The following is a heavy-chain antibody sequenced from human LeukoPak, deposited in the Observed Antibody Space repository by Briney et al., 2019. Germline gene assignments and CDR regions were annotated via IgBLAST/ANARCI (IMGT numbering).Heavy chain of an antibody. CDR1: GASFSSYY. J-gene: IGHJ4*02. CDR3: ARDEHGDFQGFDY. Sequence: SETLSLTCTVSGASFSSYYWNWIRQPPGKGLAWHGNIHYRGTTNYNPSLKNRVTLPLDTSKSQFVLKVTSVTAADTAVYYCARDEHGDFQGFDYWGQGTRVTVSS. D-gene: IGHD4-17*01. V-gene: IGHV4-59*13. CDR2: IHYRGTT.